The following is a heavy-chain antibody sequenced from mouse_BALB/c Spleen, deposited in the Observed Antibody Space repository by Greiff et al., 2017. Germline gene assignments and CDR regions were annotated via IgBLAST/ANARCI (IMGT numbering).Heavy chain of an antibody. CDR3: ARSYYDSPEFAY. V-gene: IGHV1-20*02. CDR2: INPYNGDT. Sequence: VQLKQSGPELVKPGASVKISCKASGYSFTGYFMNWVMQSHGKSLEWIGRINPYNGDTFYNQKLKGKATLTVDKSSSTAHMELRSLASEDSAVYYCARSYYDSPEFAYWGQGTLVTVSA. CDR1: GYSFTGYF. D-gene: IGHD2-4*01. J-gene: IGHJ3*01.